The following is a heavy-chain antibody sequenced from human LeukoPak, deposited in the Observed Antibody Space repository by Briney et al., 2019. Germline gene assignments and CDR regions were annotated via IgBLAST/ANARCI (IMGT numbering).Heavy chain of an antibody. V-gene: IGHV1-69*05. CDR1: GVTFSSYA. Sequence: SVKLSCKASGVTFSSYAISWVRQAPGQGLEWMGRIIPIFGTANYAQKFQGRVTITTDESTSTAYMELSSLRSEDTAVYYCAASEPYYYDSSGYYAYWGQGTLVTVSS. J-gene: IGHJ4*02. CDR2: IIPIFGTA. CDR3: AASEPYYYDSSGYYAY. D-gene: IGHD3-22*01.